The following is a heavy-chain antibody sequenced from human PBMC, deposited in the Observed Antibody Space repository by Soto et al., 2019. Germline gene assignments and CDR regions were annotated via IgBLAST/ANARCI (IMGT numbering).Heavy chain of an antibody. V-gene: IGHV3-23*01. Sequence: TGGSMRLSCAASGFTFSSYAMSWVRQAPGKGLEWVSAISGSGGSTYYADSVKGRFTISRDNSKNTLYLQMNSLRAEDTAVYYCAKDPTSRAVPGLFDSRGQGALVTV. CDR1: GFTFSSYA. J-gene: IGHJ4*02. CDR3: AKDPTSRAVPGLFDS. CDR2: ISGSGGST. D-gene: IGHD6-19*01.